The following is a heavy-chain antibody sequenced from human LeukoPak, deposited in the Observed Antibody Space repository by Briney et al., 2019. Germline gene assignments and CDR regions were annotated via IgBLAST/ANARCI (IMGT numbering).Heavy chain of an antibody. J-gene: IGHJ3*02. CDR2: IKYDGSVK. CDR3: VRDAEPLNSCDAFDI. D-gene: IGHD1-14*01. Sequence: GGSLRLSCAASGFSFSIYWMVWVRQSPRRGLECVANIKYDGSVKYYADSVTGRFTISRDNAKNSLSLQMDNVRAEDTAIYYCVRDAEPLNSCDAFDIWGQGTMVTVS. V-gene: IGHV3-7*01. CDR1: GFSFSIYW.